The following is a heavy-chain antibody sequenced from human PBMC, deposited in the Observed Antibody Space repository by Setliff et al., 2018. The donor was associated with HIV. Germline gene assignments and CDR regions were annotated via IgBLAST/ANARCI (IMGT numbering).Heavy chain of an antibody. CDR2: IYYSGST. Sequence: SSETLSLTCTVSGGSISSSSYYWGWIRQPPGKGLEWIGSIYYSGSTYYNPSLKSRVTISVDTSKNQFSLKLSSVTAADTAVYYCARRNYYGSGSTWDYGMDGGGQGTTVTVSS. J-gene: IGHJ6*02. CDR3: ARRNYYGSGSTWDYGMDG. CDR1: GGSISSSSYY. D-gene: IGHD3-10*01. V-gene: IGHV4-39*01.